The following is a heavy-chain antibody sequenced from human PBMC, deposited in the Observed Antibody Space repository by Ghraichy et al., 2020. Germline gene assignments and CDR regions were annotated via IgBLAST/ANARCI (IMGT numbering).Heavy chain of an antibody. CDR2: ISGGGGDT. J-gene: IGHJ4*02. D-gene: IGHD2-2*01. CDR3: AQTRVPAAPGSY. CDR1: RFTFSDYA. Sequence: GGSLRLSCAASRFTFSDYAMSWVRQAPGKGLEWVSVISGGGGDTYYADSVKGRFTISRDNSKNTLYLQMNSLRAEDTAVYYCAQTRVPAAPGSYWGQGTLVTVSS. V-gene: IGHV3-23*01.